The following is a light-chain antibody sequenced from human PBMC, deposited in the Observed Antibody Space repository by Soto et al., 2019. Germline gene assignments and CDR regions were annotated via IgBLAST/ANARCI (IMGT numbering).Light chain of an antibody. J-gene: IGKJ5*01. CDR1: QSVSSY. CDR2: DVV. CDR3: QQYGTSPPST. V-gene: IGKV3-11*01. Sequence: EIVLTQSPATLSLSQGEKATLSCRASQSVSSYLAWYQQKPGQAPRLLIYDVVNRATGIPARFSGSGSGTDFTLTISRVEPEDFAVYYCQQYGTSPPSTFGQGTLLEI.